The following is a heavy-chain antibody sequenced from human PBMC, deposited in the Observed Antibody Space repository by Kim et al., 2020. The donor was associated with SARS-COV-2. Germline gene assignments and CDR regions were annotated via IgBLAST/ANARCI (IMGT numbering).Heavy chain of an antibody. CDR2: T. J-gene: IGHJ5*02. CDR3: ARTGNAGWFDP. Sequence: THYTPSLKSRVTIAIDTSKNQFSLKLSSVTAADTAMYYCARTGNAGWFDPWGQGTLVTVSS. V-gene: IGHV4-59*01. D-gene: IGHD1-1*01.